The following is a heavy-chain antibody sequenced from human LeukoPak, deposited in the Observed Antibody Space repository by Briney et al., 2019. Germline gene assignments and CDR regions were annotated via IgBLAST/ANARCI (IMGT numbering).Heavy chain of an antibody. CDR3: AKDSSVVVAADEY. Sequence: GGSLRLSCAVSGFTASSNYMSWVRQAPGKGLEWVSAISDSGRTYYADAVRGRFTISRDNSKNTVYLQMNTLRVDDTAVYYCAKDSSVVVAADEYWGQGTLVTVSS. CDR2: ISDSGRT. V-gene: IGHV3-53*01. J-gene: IGHJ4*02. CDR1: GFTASSNY. D-gene: IGHD2-15*01.